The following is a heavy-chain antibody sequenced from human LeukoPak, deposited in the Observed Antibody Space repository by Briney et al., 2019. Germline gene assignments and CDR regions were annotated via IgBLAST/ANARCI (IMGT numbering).Heavy chain of an antibody. CDR2: MNPNSGET. J-gene: IGHJ5*02. V-gene: IGHV1-8*01. CDR3: ARGDPWGFDP. D-gene: IGHD7-27*01. CDR1: GYTFSSYD. Sequence: ASVKVSCKTPGYTFSSYDINWVRQATGQGLEWMGWMNPNSGETGFAQNFQGRVTLTKNTSITTAYMELSSLRSEDTAVYYCARGDPWGFDPWGQGTLVTVSS.